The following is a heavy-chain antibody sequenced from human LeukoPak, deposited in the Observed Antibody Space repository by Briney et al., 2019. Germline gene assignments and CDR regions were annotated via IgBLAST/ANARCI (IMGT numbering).Heavy chain of an antibody. Sequence: SETLSLTCAVYGGSLSGSYWSWIRQPPGKGLEWIGEINHSGSANYNPSLKSRVTLSIDKSKNQFSLNVNSVTAADTAVYYCARAPPVAAAEFDYWGQGTLVTVSS. J-gene: IGHJ4*02. V-gene: IGHV4-34*01. CDR3: ARAPPVAAAEFDY. CDR2: INHSGSA. D-gene: IGHD2-15*01. CDR1: GGSLSGSY.